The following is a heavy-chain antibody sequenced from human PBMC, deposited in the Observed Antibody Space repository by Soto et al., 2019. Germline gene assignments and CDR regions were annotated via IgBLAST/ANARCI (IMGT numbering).Heavy chain of an antibody. CDR1: GGSINSGGYY. CDR2: IYYNGRA. J-gene: IGHJ4*02. V-gene: IGHV4-31*03. CDR3: ARALLWFGKFNEFDY. D-gene: IGHD3-10*01. Sequence: QVQLQESGPGLVKPSQTLSLTCTVSGGSINSGGYYWSWIRQHPGKGLEWVGYIYYNGRAYYNPSLTSRLTISVDTSKNQFSLKLSSVTAADTAMYFCARALLWFGKFNEFDYWGQGTLVTVSS.